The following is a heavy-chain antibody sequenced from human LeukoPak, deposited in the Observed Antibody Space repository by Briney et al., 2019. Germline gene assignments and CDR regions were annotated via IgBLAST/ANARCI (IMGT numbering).Heavy chain of an antibody. CDR2: ISAYNGNT. CDR1: GYTFTSYG. J-gene: IGHJ5*02. Sequence: ASVKVSCKASGYTFTSYGISWVRQAPGQGLEWMGWISAYNGNTNYAQKLQGRVTMTTDTSTSTVYMELSSLRSEDTAVYYCARSTLDRGKNWFDPWGQGTLVTVSS. V-gene: IGHV1-18*01. CDR3: ARSTLDRGKNWFDP. D-gene: IGHD2/OR15-2a*01.